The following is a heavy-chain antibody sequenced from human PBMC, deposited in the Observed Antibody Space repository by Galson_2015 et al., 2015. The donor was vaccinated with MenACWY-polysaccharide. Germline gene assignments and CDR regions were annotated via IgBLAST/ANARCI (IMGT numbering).Heavy chain of an antibody. CDR2: ISSGSDTT. Sequence: CAASGFNFSIYVMTWVRQAPGQGLQWVSAISSGSDTTYYTDSVKGRFTISRDNSKDTVHLQMDSLRAEDTAVYYCVKGGWADNWGQGTLVTVSS. V-gene: IGHV3-23*01. D-gene: IGHD1-26*01. J-gene: IGHJ4*02. CDR1: GFNFSIYV. CDR3: VKGGWADN.